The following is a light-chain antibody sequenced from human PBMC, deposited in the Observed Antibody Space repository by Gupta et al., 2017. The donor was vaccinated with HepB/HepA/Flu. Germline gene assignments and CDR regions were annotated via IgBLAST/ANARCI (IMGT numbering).Light chain of an antibody. V-gene: IGKV3-11*01. CDR1: QRVSSY. CDR3: QQRSNWPLT. CDR2: DAS. Sequence: ELVLTQSPATLSVSPGGRATLSCRASQRVSSYLAWYQQKPGQAPRLLVYDASNRATGIPPRFSGSGSGTDFTLTISSLEPEDFAAYYCQQRSNWPLTFGGGTKVEIK. J-gene: IGKJ4*01.